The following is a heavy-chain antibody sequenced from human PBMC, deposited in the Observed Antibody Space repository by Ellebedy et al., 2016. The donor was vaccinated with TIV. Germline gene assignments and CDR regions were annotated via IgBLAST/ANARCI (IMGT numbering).Heavy chain of an antibody. J-gene: IGHJ6*02. V-gene: IGHV4-30-4*01. CDR3: ARQIVVVVAATHHYGMDV. D-gene: IGHD2-15*01. Sequence: SETLSLXXTVSGGSISSGDYYWSWIRQPPGKGLEWIGYIYYSGSTYYNPSLKSRVTISVDKSKNQFSLKLSSVTAADTAVYYCARQIVVVVAATHHYGMDVWGQGTTVTVSS. CDR2: IYYSGST. CDR1: GGSISSGDYY.